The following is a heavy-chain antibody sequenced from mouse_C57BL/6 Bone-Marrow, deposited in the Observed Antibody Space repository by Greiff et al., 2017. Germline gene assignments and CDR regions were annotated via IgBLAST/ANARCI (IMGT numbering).Heavy chain of an antibody. CDR2: IDPSDSET. CDR1: GYTFTSYW. D-gene: IGHD1-1*01. J-gene: IGHJ1*03. Sequence: VQLQQPGAELVRPGSSVKLSCKASGYTFTSYWMHWVKQRPIQGLEWIGNIDPSDSETHYNQKFKDKATLTVDKSSSTAYMQLSSLTSEDSAVYYCARGDYGSSYVGYFDVWGTGTTVTVSS. CDR3: ARGDYGSSYVGYFDV. V-gene: IGHV1-52*01.